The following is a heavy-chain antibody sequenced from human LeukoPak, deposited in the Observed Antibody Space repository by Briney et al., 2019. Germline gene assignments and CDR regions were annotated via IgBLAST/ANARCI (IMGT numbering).Heavy chain of an antibody. V-gene: IGHV1-2*02. CDR2: INPNNGDT. Sequence: ASVKVSCKTSDYTFIGYYVHWVRQATGQGPEWMGWINPNNGDTKYVQRFQGRVTMTRDTSISTAYMELSSLRSDGTAVYYCARGGSIVYSNAFGDFDYWGQGTLVTVSS. CDR1: DYTFIGYY. CDR3: ARGGSIVYSNAFGDFDY. D-gene: IGHD6-13*01. J-gene: IGHJ4*02.